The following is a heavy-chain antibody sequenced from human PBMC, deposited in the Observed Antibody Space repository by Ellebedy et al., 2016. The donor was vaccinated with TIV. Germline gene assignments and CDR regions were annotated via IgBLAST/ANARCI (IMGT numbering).Heavy chain of an antibody. Sequence: PGGSLRLSCAASGFTVSSNYMSWVRQAPGKGLEWVSAISGSGGSTYYADSVKGRFTISRDNSKNTLYLQMNSLRAEDTAVYYCAKEVTYSNYYYYYGMDVWGQGTTVTVSS. CDR2: ISGSGGST. CDR3: AKEVTYSNYYYYYGMDV. V-gene: IGHV3-23*01. CDR1: GFTVSSNY. D-gene: IGHD4-11*01. J-gene: IGHJ6*02.